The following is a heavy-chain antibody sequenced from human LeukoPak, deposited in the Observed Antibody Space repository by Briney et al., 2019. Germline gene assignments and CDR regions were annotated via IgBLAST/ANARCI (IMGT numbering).Heavy chain of an antibody. V-gene: IGHV4-4*07. Sequence: SETLSLTCTVSGDSISSYYWSWIRQPAGKGLEGIGRFYSGSTDYNPSLRSRVTMSVDTSQNQFSLKLRSVTAADTAVYYCARELVGNDFWSGYINWFDTWGQGTLVTVSS. D-gene: IGHD3-3*01. CDR3: ARELVGNDFWSGYINWFDT. CDR1: GDSISSYY. J-gene: IGHJ5*02. CDR2: FYSGST.